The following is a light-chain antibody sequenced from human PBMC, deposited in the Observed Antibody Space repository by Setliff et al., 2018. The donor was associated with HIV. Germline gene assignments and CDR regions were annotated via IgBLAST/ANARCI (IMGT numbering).Light chain of an antibody. V-gene: IGLV8-61*01. CDR2: NTK. Sequence: QTVVTQAPSFSVSPGGTVTLTCGLSSGSVSTNYYPSWYQQTPGQPPRALIYNTKTRSSGVPARFSGSISGNKAALTITGAQADDESDYYCVLYMGSGISKFGGGTKVTVL. CDR3: VLYMGSGISK. CDR1: SGSVSTNYY. J-gene: IGLJ2*01.